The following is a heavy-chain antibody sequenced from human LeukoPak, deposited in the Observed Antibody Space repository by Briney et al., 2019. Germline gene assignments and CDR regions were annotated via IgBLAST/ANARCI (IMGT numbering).Heavy chain of an antibody. D-gene: IGHD3-10*01. V-gene: IGHV4-30-4*08. Sequence: SETLSLTCTVSGGSISSGGYYWSWIRQHPGKGLEWIGYIYYSGSTYYNPSLKSRVTISVDTSKNQFSLKLSSVTAADTAVYYCARDFYGSGSDAFDIWGQGTMVTVSS. CDR2: IYYSGST. CDR3: ARDFYGSGSDAFDI. J-gene: IGHJ3*02. CDR1: GGSISSGGYY.